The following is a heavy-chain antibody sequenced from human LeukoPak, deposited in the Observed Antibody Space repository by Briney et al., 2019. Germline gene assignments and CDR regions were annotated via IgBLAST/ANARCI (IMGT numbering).Heavy chain of an antibody. V-gene: IGHV3-23*01. J-gene: IGHJ4*02. CDR1: GFTFSSYA. CDR2: ISGSGGST. Sequence: GGSLRLSCAASGFTFSSYAMSWVRQAPGKGLEWVSAISGSGGSTYYADSVKGRFTISRDNSKNTLYLQMNSLRAEDTAVYYCVTEPYYYDSSGYRPLDYWGQGTLVTVSS. D-gene: IGHD3-22*01. CDR3: VTEPYYYDSSGYRPLDY.